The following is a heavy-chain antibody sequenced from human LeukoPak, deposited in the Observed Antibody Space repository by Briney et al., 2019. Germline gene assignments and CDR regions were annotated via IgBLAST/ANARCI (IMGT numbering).Heavy chain of an antibody. D-gene: IGHD3-3*01. CDR2: IYPNSGGT. J-gene: IGHJ4*02. Sequence: ASVKVSCKASGYTFTGYYMHWVRQAPGQGLEWMGWIYPNSGGTNYAQKFQGRVTMTRDTSISTAYMELSRLRSDGTAVYYCARDQTGYDLWSGYYKYYFDYWGQGTLVTVSS. CDR3: ARDQTGYDLWSGYYKYYFDY. V-gene: IGHV1-2*02. CDR1: GYTFTGYY.